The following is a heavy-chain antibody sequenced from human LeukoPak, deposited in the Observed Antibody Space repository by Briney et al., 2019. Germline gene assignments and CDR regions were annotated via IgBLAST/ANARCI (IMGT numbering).Heavy chain of an antibody. CDR2: IYYSGST. Sequence: SETLSLTCTVSGGSISSSSYYWGWIRQPPGKGLEWIGSIYYSGSTYYNPSLKSRVTISVDTSKNQFSLRLSSVTAADTAVYYCARRGYDSSGYYRNYWGQGTLVTVSS. D-gene: IGHD3-22*01. CDR1: GGSISSSSYY. J-gene: IGHJ4*02. V-gene: IGHV4-39*01. CDR3: ARRGYDSSGYYRNY.